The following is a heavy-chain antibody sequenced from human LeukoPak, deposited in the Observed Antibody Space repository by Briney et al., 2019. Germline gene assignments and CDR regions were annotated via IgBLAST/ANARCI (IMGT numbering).Heavy chain of an antibody. J-gene: IGHJ4*02. CDR2: IYPGDSDT. Sequence: RGESLKISCKGSGYSFTTYWIGWVRQMPGKGLEWIGIIYPGDSDTRYSPSFQGQVTISADKSISTAYLQWSSLKASDTAMYYCARARYCSGGSCYAEYWGQGTLVTVSS. V-gene: IGHV5-51*01. CDR3: ARARYCSGGSCYAEY. CDR1: GYSFTTYW. D-gene: IGHD2-15*01.